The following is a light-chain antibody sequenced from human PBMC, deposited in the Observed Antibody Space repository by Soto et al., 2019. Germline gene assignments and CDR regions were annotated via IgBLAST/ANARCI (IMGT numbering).Light chain of an antibody. J-gene: IGKJ3*01. CDR3: HQQRT. V-gene: IGKV3-15*01. Sequence: EIVMTQSPATLSVSPGERATLSCRASQSVSSNLAWYQQKPGQAPRLLIYGASTRAIGIPARFSGSGSGTEFTLTISSPQSEDFAVYYCHQQRTFGPATQVDIK. CDR2: GAS. CDR1: QSVSSN.